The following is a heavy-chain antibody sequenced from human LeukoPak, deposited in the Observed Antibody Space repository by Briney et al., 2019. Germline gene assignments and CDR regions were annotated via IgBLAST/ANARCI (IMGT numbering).Heavy chain of an antibody. CDR2: IKSEGEGATT. CDR1: GFTIGTAW. CDR3: IAHFPYFYGFDV. D-gene: IGHD3-3*02. V-gene: IGHV3-15*01. J-gene: IGHJ6*04. Sequence: GGSLRLSCVSYGFTIGTAWMSWVRPAPGRGLEWLGHIKSEGEGATTDYAAPAIGRFAISRDDSKNMIYLQMSSLKIDDTAIYYCIAHFPYFYGFDVWGKGTTVTVSS.